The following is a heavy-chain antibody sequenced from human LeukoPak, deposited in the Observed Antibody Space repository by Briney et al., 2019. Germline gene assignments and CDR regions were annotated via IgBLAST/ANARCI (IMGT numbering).Heavy chain of an antibody. Sequence: GGSLRLSCAVSGFTFDDYAMHWVRQTPGKGLEWVSGISWNSGSIDYADSVKGRFTISRDNAKNSLYLQMNSLRAEDTALYYCAKGASIAVAGTLDYWGQGTLVTVSS. CDR2: ISWNSGSI. CDR1: GFTFDDYA. CDR3: AKGASIAVAGTLDY. J-gene: IGHJ4*02. V-gene: IGHV3-9*01. D-gene: IGHD6-19*01.